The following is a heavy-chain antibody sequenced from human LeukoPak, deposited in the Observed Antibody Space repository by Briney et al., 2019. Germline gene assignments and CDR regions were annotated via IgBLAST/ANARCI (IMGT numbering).Heavy chain of an antibody. Sequence: GGSLRLSCAASGFTFENFAMSWVRQAPGTGLEWVCAISGSGKTTYYIDSVKGRFTISRDNSKNTLSLQIDSLRAGDTATYFCAKNVGDGHHDCWGQGTLVAVSS. CDR1: GFTFENFA. CDR3: AKNVGDGHHDC. D-gene: IGHD3-16*01. V-gene: IGHV3-23*01. CDR2: ISGSGKTT. J-gene: IGHJ4*02.